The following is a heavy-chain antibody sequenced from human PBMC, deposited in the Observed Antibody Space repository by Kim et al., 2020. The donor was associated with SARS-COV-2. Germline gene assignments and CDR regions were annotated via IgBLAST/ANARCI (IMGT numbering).Heavy chain of an antibody. Sequence: SETLSLTCTVSGGSISSYYWSWIRQPPGNGLEWIGYIYYSGSTNYNPSLKSRVTISVDTSKNQFSLKLSSVTAADTAVYYCARSIGGYSYGYSFDYWGQGTLVTVSS. CDR1: GGSISSYY. CDR2: IYYSGST. J-gene: IGHJ4*02. V-gene: IGHV4-59*13. D-gene: IGHD5-18*01. CDR3: ARSIGGYSYGYSFDY.